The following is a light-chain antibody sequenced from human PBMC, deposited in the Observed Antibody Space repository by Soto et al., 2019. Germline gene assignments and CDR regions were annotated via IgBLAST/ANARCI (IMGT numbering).Light chain of an antibody. Sequence: EIVLTQSPATLSLSPGEVATLSCRASQSVSNYLAWYQQKPGQAPRLLIFDASKRATGIPARFSGSGSGTDFTLSISSREPEDFAVYYCQQRSNWPLTFGGGTKVEIK. CDR2: DAS. J-gene: IGKJ4*01. V-gene: IGKV3-11*01. CDR3: QQRSNWPLT. CDR1: QSVSNY.